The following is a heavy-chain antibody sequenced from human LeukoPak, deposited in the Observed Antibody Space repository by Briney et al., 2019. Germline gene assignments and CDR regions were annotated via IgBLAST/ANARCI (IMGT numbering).Heavy chain of an antibody. J-gene: IGHJ6*03. CDR3: ARDSAETHNYYYYMDV. CDR2: IYYSGST. V-gene: IGHV4-59*01. CDR1: GGSLSSYY. Sequence: SETLSLTCTVSGGSLSSYYWSWIRQPPGKGLEWIGYIYYSGSTNYTPSLKSRVTISVDASKNQFSLKLSSVTAADTAVYYCARDSAETHNYYYYMDVWGKGTTVTVSS. D-gene: IGHD1-14*01.